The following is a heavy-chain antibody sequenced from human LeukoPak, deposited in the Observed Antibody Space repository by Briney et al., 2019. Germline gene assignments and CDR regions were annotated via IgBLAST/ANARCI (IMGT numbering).Heavy chain of an antibody. D-gene: IGHD6-13*01. Sequence: GGSLRLSCAASGSTFSSYGMHWVRQAPGKGLEWVAVIWYDGSNKYYVDYVKVRFTISRDNSKKTLYLQMNSLRAEDTAVYYCARDVGGIALGYFDYWGQGTLVTVSS. CDR1: GSTFSSYG. CDR3: ARDVGGIALGYFDY. J-gene: IGHJ4*02. V-gene: IGHV3-33*01. CDR2: IWYDGSNK.